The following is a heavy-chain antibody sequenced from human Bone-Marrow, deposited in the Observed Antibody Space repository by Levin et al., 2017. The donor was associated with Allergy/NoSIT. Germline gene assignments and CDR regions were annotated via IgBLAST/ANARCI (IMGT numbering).Heavy chain of an antibody. V-gene: IGHV3-21*01. Sequence: GGSLRLSCAASGFTFSSYSMNWVRQAPGKGLEWVSSINTLSNYIYYADSVKGRFTISRDNARNSVYLQMNSLRAEDTAVYYCARAEEGFYWYFDLWGRGTLVTVSS. CDR1: GFTFSSYS. D-gene: IGHD6-19*01. CDR3: ARAEEGFYWYFDL. CDR2: INTLSNYI. J-gene: IGHJ2*01.